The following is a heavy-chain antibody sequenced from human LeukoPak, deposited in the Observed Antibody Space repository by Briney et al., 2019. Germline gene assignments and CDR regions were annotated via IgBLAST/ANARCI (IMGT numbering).Heavy chain of an antibody. Sequence: GGSLRLSCAASGFSFSSYWMNWVRQAPGKGLEWVANIKDDGSEKYYVDPVKGRFTISRDNAKNLLYLQMNSLRAEDTAVYYCSSWGPWRYFDYWGQGTLVIVSS. V-gene: IGHV3-7*01. J-gene: IGHJ4*02. CDR1: GFSFSSYW. D-gene: IGHD7-27*01. CDR3: SSWGPWRYFDY. CDR2: IKDDGSEK.